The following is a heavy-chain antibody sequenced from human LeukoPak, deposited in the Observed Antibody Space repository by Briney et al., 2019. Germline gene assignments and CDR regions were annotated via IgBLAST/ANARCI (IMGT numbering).Heavy chain of an antibody. CDR3: ARSQYSSSWPFDY. V-gene: IGHV4-39*07. CDR1: GGSISSSSYY. CDR2: IYYSGST. J-gene: IGHJ4*02. D-gene: IGHD6-13*01. Sequence: SETLSLTCTVSGGSISSSSYYWGWIRQPPGKGLEWIGSIYYSGSTYYNPSLKSRVTISVDTSKNQFSLKLSSVTAADTAVYYCARSQYSSSWPFDYWGQGTLVAVSS.